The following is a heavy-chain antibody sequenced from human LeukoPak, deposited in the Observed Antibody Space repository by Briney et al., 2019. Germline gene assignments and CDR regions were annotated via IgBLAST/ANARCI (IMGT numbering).Heavy chain of an antibody. V-gene: IGHV3-23*01. J-gene: IGHJ4*02. CDR3: AKDHSRITIFGGDY. Sequence: QPGGSLRLSCAASGFTFSSYAMSWVRQAPGKGLEWVSAISGSGGSTYYADSVKGRFTISRDNSKNTLYLQMNSLRAEDTAVYYCAKDHSRITIFGGDYWGQGTLVTVSS. D-gene: IGHD3-3*01. CDR2: ISGSGGST. CDR1: GFTFSSYA.